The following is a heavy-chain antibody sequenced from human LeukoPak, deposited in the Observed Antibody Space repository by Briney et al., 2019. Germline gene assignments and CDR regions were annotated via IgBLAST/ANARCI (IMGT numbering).Heavy chain of an antibody. V-gene: IGHV4-39*01. J-gene: IGHJ1*01. Sequence: SETLSLTCTVSGGSISSSSYYWGWIRQPPGKGLEWIGSIYYSGSTYYNPSLKSRVTISVDTSKNQFSLKLSSVTAADTAVYYCARRGGGYYIPEYFQHWGQGTLVTVSS. D-gene: IGHD1-26*01. CDR1: GGSISSSSYY. CDR3: ARRGGGYYIPEYFQH. CDR2: IYYSGST.